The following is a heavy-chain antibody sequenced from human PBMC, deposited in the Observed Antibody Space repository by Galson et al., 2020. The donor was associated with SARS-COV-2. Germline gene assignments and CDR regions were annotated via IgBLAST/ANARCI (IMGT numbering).Heavy chain of an antibody. CDR1: GFSFRNAW. V-gene: IGHV3-15*01. J-gene: IGHJ4*02. CDR2: TKSKADGGTI. Sequence: GGSLRLSCAASGFSFRNAWMSWVRQAPGKGLEWVGRTKSKADGGTIDYAAPVKDRFTISRDDSKDTLYLQMNSLKTEDTAVYYCTNWGGASWSGCWGQGTLVSVSS. CDR3: TNWGGASWSGC. D-gene: IGHD7-27*01.